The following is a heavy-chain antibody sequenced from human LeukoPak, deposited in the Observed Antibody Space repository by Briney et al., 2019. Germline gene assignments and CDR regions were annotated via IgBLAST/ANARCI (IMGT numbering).Heavy chain of an antibody. J-gene: IGHJ4*02. CDR3: ARSSGYYYPPGY. V-gene: IGHV4-4*02. CDR1: GGSISSSNW. Sequence: SGTLSLTCAVSGGSISSSNWWSWVRQPPGKGLEWIGEIYHSGSTNYNPSLKSRVTISVDASKNQFSLKLSSVTAADTAVYYCARSSGYYYPPGYWGQGTLVTVSS. D-gene: IGHD3-22*01. CDR2: IYHSGST.